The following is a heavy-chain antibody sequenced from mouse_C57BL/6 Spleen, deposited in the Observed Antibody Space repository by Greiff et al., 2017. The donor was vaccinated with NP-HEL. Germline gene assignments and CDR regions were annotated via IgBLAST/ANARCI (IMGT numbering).Heavy chain of an antibody. Sequence: EVMLVESGGGLVQPGGSLSLSCAASGFTFTDYYMSWVRQPPGKALEWLGFIRNKANGYTTEYSASVKGRFTISRDNSQSILYLQMNALRAEDSATYYCARIYHDLNWYFDVWGTGTTVTVSS. CDR1: GFTFTDYY. J-gene: IGHJ1*03. CDR2: IRNKANGYTT. V-gene: IGHV7-3*01. D-gene: IGHD2-4*01. CDR3: ARIYHDLNWYFDV.